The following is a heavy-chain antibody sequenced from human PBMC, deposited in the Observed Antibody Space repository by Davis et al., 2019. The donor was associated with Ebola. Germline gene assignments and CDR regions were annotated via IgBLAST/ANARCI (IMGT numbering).Heavy chain of an antibody. CDR1: GFTFSTNT. CDR2: ISEGGDKT. V-gene: IGHV3-23*01. J-gene: IGHJ4*02. D-gene: IGHD2-15*01. Sequence: GRSLRLSCPPSGFTFSTNTMSWVRQGPGKGLEWVSSISEGGDKTAYADSVKGRLIVSRDNSKNTLYLQMNSLRAEDTAVYFCAKRIPRRQFDYWGQGTLVTVSS. CDR3: AKRIPRRQFDY.